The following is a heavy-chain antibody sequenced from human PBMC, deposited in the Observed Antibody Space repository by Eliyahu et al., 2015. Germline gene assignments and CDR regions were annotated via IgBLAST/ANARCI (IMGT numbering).Heavy chain of an antibody. V-gene: IGHV3-11*01. CDR3: ARDLDSSGYYFNE. Sequence: QVQLVESGGGLVKPGGSLRLSCAASGXTLGDYYMXXXPQAPGKGVGVVAYSSSSGRSKYYADSVKGRFTISRDSAKTSLFLQMNSLRADDTAMYYCARDLDSSGYYFNEWGQGTLVTVSS. D-gene: IGHD3-22*01. CDR2: SSSSGRSK. CDR1: GXTLGDYY. J-gene: IGHJ4*02.